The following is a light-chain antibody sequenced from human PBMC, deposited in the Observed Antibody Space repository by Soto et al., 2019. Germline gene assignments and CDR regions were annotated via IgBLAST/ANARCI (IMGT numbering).Light chain of an antibody. CDR2: GVS. CDR1: SSDVGRYNY. V-gene: IGLV2-14*01. J-gene: IGLJ1*01. CDR3: NSYAGTSYV. Sequence: QSVLTQPASVSGSPGQSITISCTGTSSDVGRYNYVSWYQQFPGKAPKLIIYGVSNRPSGVSNRFSGSKSGNTASLTISGRQSEDEADYYCNSYAGTSYVFGTGTKVTVL.